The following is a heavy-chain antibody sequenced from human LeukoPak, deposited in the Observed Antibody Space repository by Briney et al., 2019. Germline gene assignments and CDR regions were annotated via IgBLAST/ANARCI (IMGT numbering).Heavy chain of an antibody. CDR1: GGSISSYY. J-gene: IGHJ5*02. D-gene: IGHD2-15*01. CDR2: ISYSGIT. V-gene: IGHV4-59*12. CDR3: ARGPNCSATSCYENWFDP. Sequence: SETLSLTCTVSGGSISSYYWSWIRQPPGKGLEWIGYISYSGITNYNPSLKSRVTISIDTSKNQFSLQLTSVTPDDTSVYYCARGPNCSATSCYENWFDPWGQGTLVTVSS.